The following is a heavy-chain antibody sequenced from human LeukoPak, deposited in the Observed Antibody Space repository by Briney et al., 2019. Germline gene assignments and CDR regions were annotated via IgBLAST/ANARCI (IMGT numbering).Heavy chain of an antibody. D-gene: IGHD3-22*01. CDR3: ARGGVKRYYDSSGYYSFDY. CDR1: GYTFTSYD. V-gene: IGHV1-8*03. CDR2: INPNSGNT. Sequence: ASVKVSCKASGYTFTSYDINWVRQATGQGLEWMGCINPNSGNTDYAQKFQGRVTITRNTSISTAYMELSSLRSEDTAVYYCARGGVKRYYDSSGYYSFDYWGQGTLVTVSS. J-gene: IGHJ4*02.